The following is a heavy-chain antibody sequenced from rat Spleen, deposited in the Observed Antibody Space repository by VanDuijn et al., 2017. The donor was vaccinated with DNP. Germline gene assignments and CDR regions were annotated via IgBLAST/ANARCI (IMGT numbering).Heavy chain of an antibody. CDR1: GFTFSDYY. Sequence: EVQLVESGGGSVQPGRSLKLSCAASGFTFSDYYMAWVRQAPTKGLEWVAYISYDGGSTYYGDSVKGRFTISRANVKSTLYLQMNSLRSEDMATYYCARHVLPLRVWDYWGQGVMVTVSS. CDR2: ISYDGGST. D-gene: IGHD1-4*01. V-gene: IGHV5-22*01. J-gene: IGHJ2*01. CDR3: ARHVLPLRVWDY.